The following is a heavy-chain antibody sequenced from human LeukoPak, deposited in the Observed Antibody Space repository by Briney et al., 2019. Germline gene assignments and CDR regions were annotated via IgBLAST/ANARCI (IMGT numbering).Heavy chain of an antibody. Sequence: PGRSLRLSCAASGFTFSSYWMSWVRQAPGKGLEWVANIKQDGSEKYYVDSVKGRFTISRDNAKNSLYLQMNSLRAEDTAVYYCARERGSKCFDYWGQGTLVTVSS. J-gene: IGHJ4*02. CDR2: IKQDGSEK. V-gene: IGHV3-7*01. CDR3: ARERGSKCFDY. D-gene: IGHD3-10*01. CDR1: GFTFSSYW.